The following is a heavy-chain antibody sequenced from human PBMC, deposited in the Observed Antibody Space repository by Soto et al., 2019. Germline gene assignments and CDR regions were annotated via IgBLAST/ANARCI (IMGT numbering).Heavy chain of an antibody. D-gene: IGHD5-18*01. CDR3: ARALYSYSYRLYYFYGMDV. CDR1: GFTFSSYA. Sequence: GSLRLSCAASGFTFSSYAMHWVRQAPGKGLEWVAVISYDGSNKYYADSVKGRFTISRDNSKNTLYLQMNSLRAEDTAVYYCARALYSYSYRLYYFYGMDVWGQGTTVTVSS. V-gene: IGHV3-30-3*01. CDR2: ISYDGSNK. J-gene: IGHJ6*02.